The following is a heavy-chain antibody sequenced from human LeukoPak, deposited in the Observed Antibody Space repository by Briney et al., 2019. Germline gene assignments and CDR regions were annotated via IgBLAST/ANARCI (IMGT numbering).Heavy chain of an antibody. CDR1: GASISSWY. J-gene: IGHJ4*02. D-gene: IGHD6-19*01. Sequence: PSDTLSLTCTVSGASISSWYWSWIRQPPGKGLEWIGNIHGSGNTNYNPSLKSRLSMSLDTSRNQFSLNLTSVTAADTATYYCARETMLAGFASGLGFNYWGQGILVIVSS. CDR2: IHGSGNT. V-gene: IGHV4-59*01. CDR3: ARETMLAGFASGLGFNY.